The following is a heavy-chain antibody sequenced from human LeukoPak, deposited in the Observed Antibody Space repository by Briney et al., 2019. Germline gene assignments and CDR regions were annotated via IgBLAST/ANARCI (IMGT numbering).Heavy chain of an antibody. J-gene: IGHJ4*02. CDR2: INSDGSST. CDR1: GFTFSSYW. V-gene: IGHV3-74*01. D-gene: IGHD3-10*01. Sequence: GGSLRLSCVASGFTFSSYWMHWVRQAPGKGLVWVSRINSDGSSTSYADSVKGRFTISRDNAKNTLYLQMNSLRAEDTAVYYCAGGIRGVYSGDYFDYWGQGTLVTVSS. CDR3: AGGIRGVYSGDYFDY.